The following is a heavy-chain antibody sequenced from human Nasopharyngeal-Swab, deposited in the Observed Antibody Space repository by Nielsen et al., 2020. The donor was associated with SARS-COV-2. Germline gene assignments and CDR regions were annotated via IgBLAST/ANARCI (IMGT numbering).Heavy chain of an antibody. V-gene: IGHV4-34*01. D-gene: IGHD1-7*01. CDR1: GGSFSGYY. J-gene: IGHJ5*02. CDR2: INHSGST. Sequence: SETLSLTCAVYGGSFSGYYWSWIRQPPGKGLEWIGEINHSGSTNYNPSLKSRVTISVDTSKNQFSLKLSSVTAADTAVYYCARGFNWNFQFDPWGQGTLVTVSS. CDR3: ARGFNWNFQFDP.